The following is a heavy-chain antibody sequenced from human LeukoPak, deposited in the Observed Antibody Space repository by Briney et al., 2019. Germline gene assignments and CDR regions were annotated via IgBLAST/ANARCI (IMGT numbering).Heavy chain of an antibody. V-gene: IGHV3-73*01. J-gene: IGHJ4*02. Sequence: GGSLELSCAASGFTFSGSAMHWVRQASGKGLEWVGRIRSKANSYATAYAASVKGRFTISRDDSKNTAYLQMNSLKTEDTAVYYCTRAGDDYVWEDFDYWGQGTLVTVSS. CDR3: TRAGDDYVWEDFDY. D-gene: IGHD3-16*01. CDR1: GFTFSGSA. CDR2: IRSKANSYAT.